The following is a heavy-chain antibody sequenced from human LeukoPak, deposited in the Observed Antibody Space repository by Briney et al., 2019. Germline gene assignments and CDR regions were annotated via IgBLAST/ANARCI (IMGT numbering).Heavy chain of an antibody. Sequence: ASVKVSCKASGYTFTSYGISWVRQAPGQGLEWMGWISAYNGNTNYAQQLQGRVTMTTDTSTSTAYMELRSLRSDDTAVYYCARSPLYCSGGSCYYFDYWGQGTLVTVSS. V-gene: IGHV1-18*01. J-gene: IGHJ4*02. CDR3: ARSPLYCSGGSCYYFDY. CDR2: ISAYNGNT. D-gene: IGHD2-15*01. CDR1: GYTFTSYG.